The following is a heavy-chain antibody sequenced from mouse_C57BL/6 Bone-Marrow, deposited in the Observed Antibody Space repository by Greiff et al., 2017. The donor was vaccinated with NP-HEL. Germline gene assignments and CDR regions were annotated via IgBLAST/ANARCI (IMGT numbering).Heavy chain of an antibody. D-gene: IGHD2-1*01. Sequence: QVHVKQSGAELVKPGASVKLSCKASGYTFTSYWMHWVKQRPGQGLEWIGMFHPNSGSTNYNEKFKSKATLTVDKSSSTAYMQRSSRTSEDSAVYYCARSTRGYWGQGTTLTVSS. J-gene: IGHJ2*01. V-gene: IGHV1-64*01. CDR1: GYTFTSYW. CDR2: FHPNSGST. CDR3: ARSTRGY.